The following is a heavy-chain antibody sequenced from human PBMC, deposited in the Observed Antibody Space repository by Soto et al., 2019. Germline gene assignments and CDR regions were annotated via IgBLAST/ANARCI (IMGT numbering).Heavy chain of an antibody. J-gene: IGHJ4*02. CDR2: IKSKDVGGTT. CDR3: SADSPYSSGWLDY. D-gene: IGHD6-19*01. CDR1: DFTFNNAW. V-gene: IGHV3-15*07. Sequence: GGSLRLSCAASDFTFNNAWMNWVRQAPGKGLEWVGRIKSKDVGGTTDYAAPVKGRFTISRDDSKNMLFLQMNSLKIEDTALYFCSADSPYSSGWLDYWGQGTPVTV.